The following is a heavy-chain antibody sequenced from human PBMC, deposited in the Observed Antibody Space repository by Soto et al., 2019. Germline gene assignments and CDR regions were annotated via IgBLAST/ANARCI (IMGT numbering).Heavy chain of an antibody. CDR2: IYYSGST. D-gene: IGHD6-13*01. CDR3: ARAPGSSWKSNWFDP. V-gene: IGHV4-59*01. CDR1: GSSISSYY. J-gene: IGHJ5*02. Sequence: PSETLSLTCTVSGSSISSYYWSWIRQPPGKGLEWIGYIYYSGSTNYNPSLKSRVTISVDTSKNQFSLKLSSVTAADTAVYYCARAPGSSWKSNWFDPWGQGTLVTVSS.